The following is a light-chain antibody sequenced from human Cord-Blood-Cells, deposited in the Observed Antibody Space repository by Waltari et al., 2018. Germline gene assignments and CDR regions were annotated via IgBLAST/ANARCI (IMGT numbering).Light chain of an antibody. V-gene: IGLV3-19*01. CDR2: GKN. CDR3: NSRDSSGNHVV. J-gene: IGLJ2*01. Sequence: SSELTQDPVVSVALGQTVRITCQGDSLRSYYASWYQQKPGQAPVLVIYGKNNRPSGIPDGFSGSSSGNTASLTITGAQAEDEADYYCNSRDSSGNHVVFGGGTKLTVL. CDR1: SLRSYY.